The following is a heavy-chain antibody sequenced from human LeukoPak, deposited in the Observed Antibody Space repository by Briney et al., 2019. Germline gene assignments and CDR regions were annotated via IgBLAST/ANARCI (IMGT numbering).Heavy chain of an antibody. D-gene: IGHD3-22*01. CDR1: GGSISSVNYY. CDR2: IYYNGRT. J-gene: IGHJ5*02. CDR3: ARVNGSSGYYGWFDP. V-gene: IGHV4-31*03. Sequence: PSETLSLTCTVSGGSISSVNYYWSWSRWHPGQGLEWIGYIYYNGRTYSNPSLKSRLTISVDTTKNQFSLQLRSVPAADTAVYYCARVNGSSGYYGWFDPWGQGTLVTVSS.